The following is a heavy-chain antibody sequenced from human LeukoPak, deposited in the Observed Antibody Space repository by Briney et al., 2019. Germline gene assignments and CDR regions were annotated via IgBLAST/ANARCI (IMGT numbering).Heavy chain of an antibody. V-gene: IGHV1-8*01. CDR2: MNPNSGNT. Sequence: ASVTVSCKASGYTFTSYDINWVRQATGQGLEWMGWMNPNSGNTGYAQKFQGRVTMTRNTSISTAYMELSSLRSEDTAVYYCARVPSVTKGRYYYYMDVWGKGTTVTVSS. D-gene: IGHD4-17*01. CDR1: GYTFTSYD. J-gene: IGHJ6*03. CDR3: ARVPSVTKGRYYYYMDV.